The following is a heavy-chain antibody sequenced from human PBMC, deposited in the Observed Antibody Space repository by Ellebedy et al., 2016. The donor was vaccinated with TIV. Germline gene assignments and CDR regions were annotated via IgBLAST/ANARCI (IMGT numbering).Heavy chain of an antibody. CDR1: GFRFSSHW. D-gene: IGHD3-16*01. CDR2: TNQDASEK. Sequence: GGPLRLSCVVSGFRFSSHWTSWVRQAPGKGLEWVANTNQDASEKYYVDSVKGRFTISKDNAKNSLYLEMNSLRVEDTAVYYCVRDHLMLLDYWGQGTLVTVSS. J-gene: IGHJ4*02. CDR3: VRDHLMLLDY. V-gene: IGHV3-7*03.